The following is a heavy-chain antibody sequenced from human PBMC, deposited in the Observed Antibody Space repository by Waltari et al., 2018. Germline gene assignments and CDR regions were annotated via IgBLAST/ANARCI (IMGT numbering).Heavy chain of an antibody. J-gene: IGHJ5*02. CDR1: GGSFSGYY. D-gene: IGHD6-13*01. CDR3: ARIWRAAAGPNWFDP. V-gene: IGHV4-34*01. Sequence: QVQLQQWGAGLLKPSETLSLTCAVYGGSFSGYYWSWIRQPPGKGLEWIGEINHSGSTNYNPSLKSRVTISVDTSKNQFSLKLSSVTAADTAVYYCARIWRAAAGPNWFDPWGQGTLVTVSS. CDR2: INHSGST.